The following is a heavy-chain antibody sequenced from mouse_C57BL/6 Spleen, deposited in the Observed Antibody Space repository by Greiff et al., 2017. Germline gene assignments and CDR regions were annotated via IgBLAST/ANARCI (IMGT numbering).Heavy chain of an antibody. J-gene: IGHJ1*03. CDR2: INPNNGGT. D-gene: IGHD1-1*01. CDR1: GYTFTDYY. V-gene: IGHV1-26*01. Sequence: EVQLQQSGPELVKPGASVKISCKASGYTFTDYYMNWVKQSHGKSLEWIGDINPNNGGTSYNQKFKGKATLTVDKSSSTAYMELRSLTSEDSAVYYCARHYGRSYWYFDVWGTGTTVTVSS. CDR3: ARHYGRSYWYFDV.